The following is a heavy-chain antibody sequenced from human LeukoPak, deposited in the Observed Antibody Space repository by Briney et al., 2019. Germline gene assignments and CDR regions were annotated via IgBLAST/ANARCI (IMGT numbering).Heavy chain of an antibody. V-gene: IGHV3-7*01. CDR1: GFTFSNHY. Sequence: GGSLRLSCAASGFTFSNHYMSWVRQAPGKGLEWVANIQQGGSEKNYVDSVKGRFTISRDDAKNSLYLQMNSLRAEDTAVYYCARVAAARPKNYYYYYMDVWGKGPTVTVSS. CDR2: IQQGGSEK. J-gene: IGHJ6*03. D-gene: IGHD6-13*01. CDR3: ARVAAARPKNYYYYYMDV.